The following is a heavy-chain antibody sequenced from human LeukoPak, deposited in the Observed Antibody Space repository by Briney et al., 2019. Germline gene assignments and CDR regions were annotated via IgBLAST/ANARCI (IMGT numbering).Heavy chain of an antibody. CDR2: INQDGSVR. D-gene: IGHD6-19*01. CDR3: ARDPSTASAWFYFDL. CDR1: GFTFGSNW. J-gene: IGHJ4*02. Sequence: PGGSLRLSCAASGFTFGSNWMSWVRQAPGKGLEWVAHINQDGSVRYYVDSVKGRFTISRDNTKNSLYLQMNNLRVDDTAIYSCARDPSTASAWFYFDLWGQGTLVTVSS. V-gene: IGHV3-7*01.